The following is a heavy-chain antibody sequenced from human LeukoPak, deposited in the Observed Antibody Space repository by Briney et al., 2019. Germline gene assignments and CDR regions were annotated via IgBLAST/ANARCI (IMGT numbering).Heavy chain of an antibody. CDR3: ARRAGAYSHPYDY. CDR2: IFGSGTST. V-gene: IGHV3-23*01. J-gene: IGHJ4*02. CDR1: GFTFRNYA. D-gene: IGHD4/OR15-4a*01. Sequence: GGSLRLSCAASGFTFRNYAMNWVRQAPGKGLEWVSGIFGSGTSTYYADSVKGRFTISRDNSKNTLYMQMNSLRAEDTAVYYCARRAGAYSHPYDYWGQGTLVTVSS.